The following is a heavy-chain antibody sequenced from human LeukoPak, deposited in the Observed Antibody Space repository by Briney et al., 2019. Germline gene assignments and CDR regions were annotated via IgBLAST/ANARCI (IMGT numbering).Heavy chain of an antibody. CDR3: AREDYGGNSNDY. D-gene: IGHD4-23*01. CDR1: GGSISSYY. V-gene: IGHV4-59*12. Sequence: SETLSLTCTVSGGSISSYYWSWIRQPPGKGLEWIGYIYYSGSTNYKSSLKSRVTISVDTSKNQFSLKLSSVTAADTAVYYCAREDYGGNSNDYWGQGTLVTVSS. J-gene: IGHJ4*02. CDR2: IYYSGST.